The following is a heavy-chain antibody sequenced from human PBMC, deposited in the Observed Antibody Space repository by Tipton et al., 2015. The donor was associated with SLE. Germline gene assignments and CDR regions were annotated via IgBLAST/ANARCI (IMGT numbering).Heavy chain of an antibody. D-gene: IGHD5-12*01. V-gene: IGHV1-18*01. CDR2: ISAYNGNT. Sequence: QLVQSGAEVKKPGASVKVSCKASGYTFTSYGISWVRQAPGQGLEWMGWISAYNGNTNYAQKLQGRVTMTTDTSTSTAYMELRSLRSDDTAVYYCASDLYSGYDLCFFDYWSQGTLVTVSS. CDR1: GYTFTSYG. J-gene: IGHJ4*02. CDR3: ASDLYSGYDLCFFDY.